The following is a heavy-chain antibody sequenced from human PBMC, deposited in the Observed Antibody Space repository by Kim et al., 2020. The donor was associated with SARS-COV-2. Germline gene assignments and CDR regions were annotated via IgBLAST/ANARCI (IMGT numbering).Heavy chain of an antibody. CDR3: ARECSSTSCYGGHAFDI. D-gene: IGHD2-2*01. J-gene: IGHJ3*02. CDR2: IWYDGSNK. V-gene: IGHV3-33*01. CDR1: GFTFSSYG. Sequence: GGSLRLSCAASGFTFSSYGMHRVRQAPGKGLEWVAVIWYDGSNKYYADSVKGRFTISRDNSKNTLYLQMNSLRAEDTAVYYCARECSSTSCYGGHAFDIWGQGTMVTVSS.